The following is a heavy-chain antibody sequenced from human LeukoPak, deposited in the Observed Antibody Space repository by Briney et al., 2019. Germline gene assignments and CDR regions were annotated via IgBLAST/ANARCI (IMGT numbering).Heavy chain of an antibody. J-gene: IGHJ4*02. D-gene: IGHD6-19*01. CDR2: ISGSGGST. CDR1: GFTFSSYA. CDR3: AKVGSSGWYAPYYFDY. Sequence: GSLRLSCAASGFTFSSYAMSWVRQAPGKGLEWVSAISGSGGSTYYADSVKGRFTISRDNSKNTLYLQMNSLRAEDTAVYYCAKVGSSGWYAPYYFDYWGQGTLVTVSS. V-gene: IGHV3-23*01.